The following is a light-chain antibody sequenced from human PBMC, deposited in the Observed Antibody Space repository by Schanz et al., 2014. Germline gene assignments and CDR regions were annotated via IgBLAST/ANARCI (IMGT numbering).Light chain of an antibody. CDR2: EVS. CDR3: SSYGGSNFVV. V-gene: IGLV2-8*01. CDR1: SSDVGGYNY. J-gene: IGLJ2*01. Sequence: QSALTQPPSASGSPGQSVTISCTGTSSDVGGYNYVSWYQQHPGKAPKLMIYEVSKRPSGVPDRFFGSKSGNTASLTVSGLQAEDEADYYCSSYGGSNFVVFGGGTKLTVL.